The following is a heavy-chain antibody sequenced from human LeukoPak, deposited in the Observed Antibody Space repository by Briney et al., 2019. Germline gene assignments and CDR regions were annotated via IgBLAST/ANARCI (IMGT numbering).Heavy chain of an antibody. D-gene: IGHD6-19*01. V-gene: IGHV3-11*01. CDR1: GFTFSNYY. Sequence: GGSLRLSCAASGFTFSNYYMSWIRQAPGKGLEWVSYINTIGTTIYYADSLKGRFTISRDNSRNTVYMQMDSLRAEDTAIYYCAGDRNSDWYSPLDYWGQGSQVTVSP. J-gene: IGHJ4*02. CDR2: INTIGTTI. CDR3: AGDRNSDWYSPLDY.